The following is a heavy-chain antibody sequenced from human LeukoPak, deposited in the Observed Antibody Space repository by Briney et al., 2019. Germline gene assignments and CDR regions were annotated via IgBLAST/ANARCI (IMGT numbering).Heavy chain of an antibody. D-gene: IGHD3-22*01. J-gene: IGHJ6*03. V-gene: IGHV1-46*01. CDR1: GYTFTSYY. CDR3: ARVSYRYYYDSSGYYQYYYYYYMDV. CDR2: INPSGGST. Sequence: ASVKVSCKASGYTFTSYYMHWVRQAPGQGLEWMGIINPSGGSTSYAQKFQGRVTMTRDMSTSTAYMELSSLRSEDTAVYYCARVSYRYYYDSSGYYQYYYYYYMDVWGKGTTVTISS.